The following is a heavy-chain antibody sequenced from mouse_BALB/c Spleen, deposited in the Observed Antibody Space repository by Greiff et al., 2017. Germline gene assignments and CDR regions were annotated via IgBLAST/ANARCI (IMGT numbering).Heavy chain of an antibody. V-gene: IGHV2-9*02. Sequence: VKLVESGPGLVAPSQSLSITCTVSGFSLTSYGVHWVRQPPGKGLEWLGVIWAGGSTNYNSALMSRLSISKDNSKSQVFLKMNSLQTDDTAMYYCARDPGDYDPFAYWGQGTLVTVSA. J-gene: IGHJ3*01. CDR3: ARDPGDYDPFAY. CDR1: GFSLTSYG. CDR2: IWAGGST. D-gene: IGHD2-4*01.